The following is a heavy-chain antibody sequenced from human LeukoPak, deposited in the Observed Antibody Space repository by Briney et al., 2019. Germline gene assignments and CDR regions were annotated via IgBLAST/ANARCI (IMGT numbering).Heavy chain of an antibody. J-gene: IGHJ4*02. D-gene: IGHD3-10*01. Sequence: PGRSLRLSCAASGFTFSSYAMHWVRQAPGKGLEWVAVISYDGSNKYYADSVKGRFTISRDNSKNTLYLQMNSLRAEDTAVYYCAKDAKLLLGVFDYWGQGTLVTVSS. CDR2: ISYDGSNK. V-gene: IGHV3-30-3*01. CDR3: AKDAKLLLGVFDY. CDR1: GFTFSSYA.